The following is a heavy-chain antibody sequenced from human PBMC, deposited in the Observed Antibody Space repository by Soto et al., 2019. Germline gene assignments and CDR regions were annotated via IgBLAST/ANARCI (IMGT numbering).Heavy chain of an antibody. D-gene: IGHD2-15*01. CDR1: GFTFSSYS. CDR2: ISSSSSYI. J-gene: IGHJ4*02. CDR3: ARGLHCSGGSCVFDY. Sequence: VQLVESGGGLVKPGGSLRLSCAASGFTFSSYSMNWVRQAPGKGLEWVSSISSSSSYIYYADSVKGRFTISRDNAKNSLYLQINSLRAEDTAVYYCARGLHCSGGSCVFDYWGQGTLVTVSS. V-gene: IGHV3-21*01.